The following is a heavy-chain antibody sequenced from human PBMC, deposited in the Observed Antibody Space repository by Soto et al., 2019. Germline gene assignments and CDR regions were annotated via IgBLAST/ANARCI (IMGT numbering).Heavy chain of an antibody. CDR1: GFTFSSYW. CDR3: ASVIRRLTTQDY. D-gene: IGHD4-17*01. CDR2: ISSDGSNT. J-gene: IGHJ4*02. Sequence: EVQLVESGGGLVQPGGSLRLSCAASGFTFSSYWMHWVLQAPGKGLVWVSRISSDGSNTTYADSVKGRFTISRDNAKNTLYMQMNRLRADDTAVYFCASVIRRLTTQDYWGQGTLVTVSS. V-gene: IGHV3-74*03.